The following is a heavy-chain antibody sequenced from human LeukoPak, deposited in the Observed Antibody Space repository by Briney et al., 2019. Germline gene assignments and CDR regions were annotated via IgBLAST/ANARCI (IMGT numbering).Heavy chain of an antibody. D-gene: IGHD7-27*01. CDR3: ARGLNWGSGFDY. V-gene: IGHV1-2*06. J-gene: IGHJ4*02. Sequence: APVKVSCKASGYTFTGYYMHWVRQAPGQGLEWMGRINPNSGGTNYAQKFQGRVTMTRDTSISTAYMELSRLRSDDTAVYYCARGLNWGSGFDYWGQGTLVTVSS. CDR1: GYTFTGYY. CDR2: INPNSGGT.